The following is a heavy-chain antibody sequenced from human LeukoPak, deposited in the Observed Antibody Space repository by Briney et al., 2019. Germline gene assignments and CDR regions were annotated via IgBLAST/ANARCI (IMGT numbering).Heavy chain of an antibody. CDR3: ARDTDNWNDGNWFDP. V-gene: IGHV1-69*13. J-gene: IGHJ5*02. CDR1: GGTFSSYA. D-gene: IGHD1-1*01. Sequence: SVKVSCKASGGTFSSYAISWVRQAPGQGLEWMGGIIPIFGTANYAQKFQCRVTITADESTSTAYMELSSLRSEDTAVYYCARDTDNWNDGNWFDPWGQGTLVTVSS. CDR2: IIPIFGTA.